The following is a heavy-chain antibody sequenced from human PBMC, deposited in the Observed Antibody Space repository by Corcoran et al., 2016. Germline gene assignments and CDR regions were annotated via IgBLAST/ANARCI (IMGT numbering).Heavy chain of an antibody. V-gene: IGHV4-39*01. Sequence: QLQLQESGPGLVKPSETLSLTCTVSGGSISSSSYYWGWIRQPPGKGLEWIGSIYYSGSTYYNPSLKSRVTISVDTSKNKFSLKLSSVTAADTAVYYCASRSETYYDSSGYYYGGDYWGQGTLVTVSS. D-gene: IGHD3-22*01. CDR1: GGSISSSSYY. J-gene: IGHJ4*02. CDR2: IYYSGST. CDR3: ASRSETYYDSSGYYYGGDY.